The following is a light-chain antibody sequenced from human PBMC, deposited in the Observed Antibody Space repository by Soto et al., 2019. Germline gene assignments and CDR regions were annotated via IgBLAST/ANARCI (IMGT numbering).Light chain of an antibody. Sequence: QSVLTQPPSASGTPGQRVTISCSGSSSNIGSNTVNWYQQLPGTAPKLLIYNNNQRPSGVPDRFSGSKSGTSASLAISGLQSEDEADYYCAAWDDSLNGYVFGTGTQHRP. CDR1: SSNIGSNT. V-gene: IGLV1-44*01. J-gene: IGLJ1*01. CDR3: AAWDDSLNGYV. CDR2: NNN.